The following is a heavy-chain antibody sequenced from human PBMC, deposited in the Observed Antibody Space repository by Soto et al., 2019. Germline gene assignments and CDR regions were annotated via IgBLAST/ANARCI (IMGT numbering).Heavy chain of an antibody. CDR3: TRRATTPDY. CDR2: IYPGDSDT. Sequence: PGESLKISCKGCGYSFTSYWIGWGRQMPGKGLEWMGIIYPGDSDTRYSPSFQGQVTISADKSISTAYLQWSSLKASDTAIYYCTRRATTPDYWGQGTLVTVSS. J-gene: IGHJ4*02. V-gene: IGHV5-51*01. CDR1: GYSFTSYW. D-gene: IGHD4-17*01.